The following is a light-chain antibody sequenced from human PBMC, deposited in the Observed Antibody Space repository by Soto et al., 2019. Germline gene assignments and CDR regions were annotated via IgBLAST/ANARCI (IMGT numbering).Light chain of an antibody. CDR3: LQDYSYPRT. V-gene: IGKV1-6*01. J-gene: IGKJ1*01. CDR2: GAS. CDR1: QGITNE. Sequence: AIPMTQSPSTLPASVGDRVTITCRASQGITNELGWYQQKPGEAPKLLIYGASNLQSGVPSRFSGSGSGTDFTLTISSLQPEDFATYYCLQDYSYPRTFGQGTKVEIK.